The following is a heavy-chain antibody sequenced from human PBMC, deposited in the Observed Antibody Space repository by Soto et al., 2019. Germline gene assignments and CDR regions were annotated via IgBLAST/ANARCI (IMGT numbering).Heavy chain of an antibody. D-gene: IGHD6-13*01. CDR1: GFTFSSYA. Sequence: QVQLVESGGGVVQPGRSLRLSCAASGFTFSSYAMHWVRQAPGKGLEWVAVISYDGSNKYYADSVKGRFTISRDNFNNALYLQLTRLRAEDTGAYYCARDMGDIRSIWYVQDGYYYGMDDWGQGTKVTVSS. V-gene: IGHV3-30-3*01. J-gene: IGHJ6*02. CDR3: ARDMGDIRSIWYVQDGYYYGMDD. CDR2: ISYDGSNK.